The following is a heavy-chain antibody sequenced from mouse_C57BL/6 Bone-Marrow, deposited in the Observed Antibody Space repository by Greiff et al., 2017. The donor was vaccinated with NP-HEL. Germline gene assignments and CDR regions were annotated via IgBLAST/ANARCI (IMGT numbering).Heavy chain of an antibody. D-gene: IGHD1-1*01. J-gene: IGHJ2*01. V-gene: IGHV1-82*01. CDR1: GYAFSSSW. CDR3: ARSVYYGSRGDYFDD. Sequence: QVQLQQSGPELVKPGASVKISCKASGYAFSSSWMNWVKQRPGKGLEWIGRIYPGDGDTNYNGKFKGKATLTADKSSSTAYMQLSSLTSEDSAVYFCARSVYYGSRGDYFDDRGQGTTLTVSS. CDR2: IYPGDGDT.